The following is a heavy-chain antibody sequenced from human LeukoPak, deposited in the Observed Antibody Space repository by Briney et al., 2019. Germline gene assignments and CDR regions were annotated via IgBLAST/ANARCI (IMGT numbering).Heavy chain of an antibody. CDR2: IYPGDSET. CDR3: ARRFLTIFGVVTSPAAFDI. CDR1: GYSFTSYW. Sequence: GESLKISCKGSGYSFTSYWIGWVRQMPGKGLEWMGIIYPGDSETKYSPSFQDQVTISADKSISTAYLQWSSLKASDTAMYYCARRFLTIFGVVTSPAAFDIWGQGTMVTVSS. V-gene: IGHV5-51*01. J-gene: IGHJ3*02. D-gene: IGHD3-3*01.